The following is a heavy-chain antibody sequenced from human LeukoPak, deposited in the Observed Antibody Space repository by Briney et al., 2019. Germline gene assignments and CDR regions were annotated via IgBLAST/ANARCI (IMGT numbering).Heavy chain of an antibody. CDR3: ASHAASGSYFFDS. D-gene: IGHD1-26*01. V-gene: IGHV3-53*01. CDR1: GFTVTDTY. CDR2: IYRGGDT. J-gene: IGHJ4*02. Sequence: PGGSLRLSCAASGFTVTDTYVSWVRQAPGKGLQWVSVIYRGGDTHYVDSVMGRFTISRDSSKNVVYLQLNSLRAEDTAVYYCASHAASGSYFFDSWGQGTLVTVSS.